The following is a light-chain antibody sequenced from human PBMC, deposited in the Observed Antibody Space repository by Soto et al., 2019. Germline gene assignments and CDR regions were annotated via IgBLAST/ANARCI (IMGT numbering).Light chain of an antibody. J-gene: IGKJ4*01. CDR1: QDIGNF. CDR3: QQLNNYPRT. V-gene: IGKV1-9*01. Sequence: SVSGSPGQSVTITCRASQDIGNFLAWYQQKPGKAPKLLIYSASTLQSGVPSRFSGSGSAAEFSLTISSLQPEDFAAYFCQQLNNYPRTFGGGTKVDIK. CDR2: SAS.